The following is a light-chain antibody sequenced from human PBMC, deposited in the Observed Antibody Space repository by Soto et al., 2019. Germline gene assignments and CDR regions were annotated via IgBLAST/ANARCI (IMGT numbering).Light chain of an antibody. Sequence: QSGLTQPASVSGSPGQSITISCTGTSSDVGGYNYVSWYQQHPGKAPKLMIYDVSNRPSGVSNRFSGSKSGNTACLTISGLQAEDEADYYCSSYTSSSTLDVFGTGTKVTVL. J-gene: IGLJ1*01. CDR3: SSYTSSSTLDV. V-gene: IGLV2-14*01. CDR1: SSDVGGYNY. CDR2: DVS.